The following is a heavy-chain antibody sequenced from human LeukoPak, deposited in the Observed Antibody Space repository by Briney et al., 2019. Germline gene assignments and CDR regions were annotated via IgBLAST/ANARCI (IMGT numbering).Heavy chain of an antibody. V-gene: IGHV1-3*03. Sequence: ASVKVSCTASGYTFTDYALHWVRQAPGQSLEWMGWITTGRGETRYSQDFQRRITLTRDKSANTVYMDLSDLTFEDTAVYYCARGGQQWRGGNYFDSWGQGTLVAVSS. J-gene: IGHJ4*02. CDR2: ITTGRGET. CDR1: GYTFTDYA. D-gene: IGHD6-19*01. CDR3: ARGGQQWRGGNYFDS.